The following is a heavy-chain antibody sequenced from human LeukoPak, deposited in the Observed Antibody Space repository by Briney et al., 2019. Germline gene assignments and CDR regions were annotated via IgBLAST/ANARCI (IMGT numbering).Heavy chain of an antibody. V-gene: IGHV3-23*01. CDR2: ISGSGVST. J-gene: IGHJ4*02. CDR1: GFTFSSYA. Sequence: GGSLRLSCAASGFTFSSYAMSWVRQAPGKGLEWVSAISGSGVSTYYADSVKGRFTISRDNSKNTLYLRMNSLRAEDTAVYYCAKRLGITVAGSRGHYYFDYWGQGTLVTVSS. CDR3: AKRLGITVAGSRGHYYFDY. D-gene: IGHD6-19*01.